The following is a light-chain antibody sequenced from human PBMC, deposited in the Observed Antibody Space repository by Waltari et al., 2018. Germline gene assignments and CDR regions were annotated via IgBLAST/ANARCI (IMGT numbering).Light chain of an antibody. CDR2: HAS. CDR3: QQYETSQVT. V-gene: IGKV3-20*01. Sequence: EIVLTQSPGTLSLSPGERATVSCRASQSVSSSNLAWYQQKPGQPPRLLIYHASSRATGIPDRFSGSWSGTDFTLTISRLEPEDFAVYYCQQYETSQVTFGQGTKVEIK. CDR1: QSVSSSN. J-gene: IGKJ1*01.